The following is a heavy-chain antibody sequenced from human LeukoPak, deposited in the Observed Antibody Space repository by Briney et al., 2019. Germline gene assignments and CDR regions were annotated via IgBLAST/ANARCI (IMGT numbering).Heavy chain of an antibody. CDR2: IYTSGST. D-gene: IGHD1-26*01. CDR1: GGSISSYY. CDR3: ARDLVGATPNDH. J-gene: IGHJ4*02. Sequence: PSETLSLTCTVSGGSISSYYWSWIRQPAGKGLEWIGRIYTSGSTNYNPSLKSRVTMSVDTSKKQFSLKLSCVSAADTAVYYCARDLVGATPNDHWGQGTLVTVSS. V-gene: IGHV4-4*07.